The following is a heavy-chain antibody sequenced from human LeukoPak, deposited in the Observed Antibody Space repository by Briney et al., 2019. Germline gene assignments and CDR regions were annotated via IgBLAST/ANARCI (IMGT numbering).Heavy chain of an antibody. V-gene: IGHV3-7*01. D-gene: IGHD2-8*02. CDR3: ATYRQVLLPFES. CDR1: GFTFSSRDW. CDR2: IKQDGSEK. J-gene: IGHJ4*02. Sequence: SGGSLRLSWVASGFTFSSRDWMTWVRQAPGKGLEWVANIKQDGSEKNYVDSVKGRFTISRDNAKNSVDLQMNSLRVEDTAVYYCATYRQVLLPFESWGQGTLVTVSS.